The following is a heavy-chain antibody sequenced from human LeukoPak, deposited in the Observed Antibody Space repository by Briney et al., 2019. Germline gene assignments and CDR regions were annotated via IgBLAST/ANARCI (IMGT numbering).Heavy chain of an antibody. D-gene: IGHD3-3*01. J-gene: IGHJ5*02. V-gene: IGHV1-69*02. CDR3: ARGPAQATYYDFWSGSTTSNWFDP. CDR2: IIPILGIA. Sequence: SVKVSCKASGGTFSSYTISWVRQAPGQGLEWMGRIIPILGIADYAQKFQGRVTITADKSTSTAYMELSSLRSEDTAVYYCARGPAQATYYDFWSGSTTSNWFDPWGQGTLVTVSS. CDR1: GGTFSSYT.